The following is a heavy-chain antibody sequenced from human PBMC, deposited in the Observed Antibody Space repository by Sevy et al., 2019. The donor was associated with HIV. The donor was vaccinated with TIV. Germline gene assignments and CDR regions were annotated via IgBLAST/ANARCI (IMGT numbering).Heavy chain of an antibody. V-gene: IGHV3-48*01. D-gene: IGHD4-17*01. CDR3: ARDNGDYFFSTSVFEY. Sequence: GGSLRLSCAASGFTFSSYSMNWVRQAPGKGLEWVSYISSGFSTIHYAYSVKGRFTISRDNAKNSLYLQMNRLRAEDTAVYYCARDNGDYFFSTSVFEYWGEGTLVSVSS. CDR2: ISSGFSTI. J-gene: IGHJ4*02. CDR1: GFTFSSYS.